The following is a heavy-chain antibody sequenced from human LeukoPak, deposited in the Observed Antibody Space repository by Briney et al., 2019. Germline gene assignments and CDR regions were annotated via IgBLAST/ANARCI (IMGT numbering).Heavy chain of an antibody. J-gene: IGHJ4*03. CDR3: ARGPTISETGYLDY. CDR2: INHRGDT. CDR1: GGSFSAYY. V-gene: IGHV4-34*01. Sequence: SETLSLTCAVYGGSFSAYYWSWIRQSPGKGLEWIAEINHRGDTNYNPSVKSRVSISVDTPKNQFSLKVTSLTAADTAVYYCARGPTISETGYLDYWGQGTLVTVSS. D-gene: IGHD1-1*01.